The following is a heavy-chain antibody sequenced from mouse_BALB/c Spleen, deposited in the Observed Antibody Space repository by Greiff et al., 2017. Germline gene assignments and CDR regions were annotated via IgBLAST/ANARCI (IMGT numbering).Heavy chain of an antibody. CDR3: ARWLGVAY. Sequence: ESGPGLVKPSQSLSLTCTVTGYSITSDYAWNWIRQFPGNKLEWMGYISYSGSTSYNPSLKSRISITRDTSKNQFFLQLNSVTTEDTATYYYARWLGVAYWGQGTLVTVSA. CDR2: ISYSGST. J-gene: IGHJ3*01. V-gene: IGHV3-2*02. CDR1: GYSITSDYA. D-gene: IGHD2-2*01.